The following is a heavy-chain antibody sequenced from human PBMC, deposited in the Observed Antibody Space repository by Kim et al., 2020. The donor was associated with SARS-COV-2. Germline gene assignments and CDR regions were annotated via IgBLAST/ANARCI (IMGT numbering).Heavy chain of an antibody. CDR3: ASWVRVSGNYYFDY. D-gene: IGHD3-10*01. J-gene: IGHJ4*02. Sequence: ANSVKGRFTVSRDNAKNSLYLQMNGLRVEDKAVYYGASWVRVSGNYYFDYWGQGTLVTVSS. V-gene: IGHV3-48*01.